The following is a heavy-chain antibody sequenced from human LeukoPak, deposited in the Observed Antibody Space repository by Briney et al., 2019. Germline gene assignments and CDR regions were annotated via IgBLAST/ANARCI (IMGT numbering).Heavy chain of an antibody. D-gene: IGHD3-10*01. CDR1: AYSFRDYF. CDR2: INPSTGAT. Sequence: ASVKVSCKAAAYSFRDYFIHWVRQAPGQGLEWMGRINPSTGATDYAQQFQGRVTMTRDTSINTAYMEVNSLRSDDTAVYYCARFGEGLRGSWLDPWGQGTLVSVSS. V-gene: IGHV1-2*02. J-gene: IGHJ5*02. CDR3: ARFGEGLRGSWLDP.